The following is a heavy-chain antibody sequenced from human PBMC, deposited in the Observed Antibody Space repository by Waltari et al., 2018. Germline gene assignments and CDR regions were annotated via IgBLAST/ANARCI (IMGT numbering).Heavy chain of an antibody. CDR3: ARGNSGSYLSDAFDI. V-gene: IGHV5-51*03. CDR2: IYPGDSHT. J-gene: IGHJ3*02. CDR1: GYSFTSYW. D-gene: IGHD1-26*01. Sequence: EVQLVQSGAEVKKPGESLKISCKGSGYSFTSYWIGWVRQMPGKGLEWMGIIYPGDSHTEYRPAFQGHVTISADKSISTAYLQWSSLKASDTAMYYCARGNSGSYLSDAFDIWGQGTMVTVSS.